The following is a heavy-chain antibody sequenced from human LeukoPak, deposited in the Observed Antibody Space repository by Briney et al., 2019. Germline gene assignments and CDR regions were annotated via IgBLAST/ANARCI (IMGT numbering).Heavy chain of an antibody. Sequence: GGSLRLSCAASGFTFDNCAMNWVRQAPGKGLEGVAAISDYGTDTYYADSVKGRFTISRDNSKNTLYLQMNSLRAEDTAVYYCAKGGIMQSSSPGLQYFDLWGRGTLVSVSS. CDR2: ISDYGTDT. CDR3: AKGGIMQSSSPGLQYFDL. D-gene: IGHD6-6*01. V-gene: IGHV3-23*01. CDR1: GFTFDNCA. J-gene: IGHJ2*01.